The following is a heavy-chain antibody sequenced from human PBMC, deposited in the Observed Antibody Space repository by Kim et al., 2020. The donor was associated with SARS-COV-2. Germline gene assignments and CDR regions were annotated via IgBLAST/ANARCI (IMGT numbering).Heavy chain of an antibody. CDR3: ARFSTCMDV. D-gene: IGHD1-1*01. V-gene: IGHV4-59*01. Sequence: GSTNYNPSLKSRVTLSVDTSKNQFSLKLSSVTAADTAVYYCARFSTCMDVWGQGTTVTVSS. J-gene: IGHJ6*02. CDR2: GST.